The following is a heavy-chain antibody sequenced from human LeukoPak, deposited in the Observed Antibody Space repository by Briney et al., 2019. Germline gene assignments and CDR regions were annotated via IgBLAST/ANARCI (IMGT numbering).Heavy chain of an antibody. J-gene: IGHJ4*02. CDR1: GFTFRSHD. D-gene: IGHD2-15*01. Sequence: PGGSLRLSCAASGFTFRSHDMSWVRQAPGKGLEWLANIKQDGSEKYYVDSVKGRFTISRDNAKNSLYLQMNSLRAEDTAVYYCARAGISRGNSWGQGTLVTVSS. CDR3: ARAGISRGNS. V-gene: IGHV3-7*04. CDR2: IKQDGSEK.